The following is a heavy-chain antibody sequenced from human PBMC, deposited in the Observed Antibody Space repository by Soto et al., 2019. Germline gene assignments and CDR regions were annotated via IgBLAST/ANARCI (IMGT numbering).Heavy chain of an antibody. Sequence: PGGSLRLSCAASGFTFSIYNMTWVRQAPGKGLEWVATIKQDGSDKYYVDSVKGRFTISRDNAKNSVYLQMNSLAAEDTAVYYCARVVGLQRHFASFDIRGQGTMDPVS. CDR2: IKQDGSDK. D-gene: IGHD1-26*01. CDR1: GFTFSIYN. CDR3: ARVVGLQRHFASFDI. V-gene: IGHV3-7*02. J-gene: IGHJ3*02.